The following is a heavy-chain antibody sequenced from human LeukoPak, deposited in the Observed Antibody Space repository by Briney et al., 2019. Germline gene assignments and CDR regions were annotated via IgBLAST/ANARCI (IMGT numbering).Heavy chain of an antibody. Sequence: PGGSLRLSCAASGFTFNDYTTTWVRQAPGKGLEWVSSITGDCNYIFYADSVKGRFTISRVNAQNSLFLELNSLRGEDTAVYYCARERNFYYFDYWGQGALVTVSS. CDR1: GFTFNDYT. CDR3: ARERNFYYFDY. CDR2: ITGDCNYI. D-gene: IGHD3-3*01. J-gene: IGHJ4*02. V-gene: IGHV3-21*01.